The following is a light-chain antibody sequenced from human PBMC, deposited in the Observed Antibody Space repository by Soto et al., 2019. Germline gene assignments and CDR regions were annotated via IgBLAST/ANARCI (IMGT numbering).Light chain of an antibody. J-gene: IGKJ5*01. Sequence: IVMTQSPDTLSVSPWERATLSCRASQSVSSNLAWYQQKPGQAPRLLLYGASTRATGIPARFSGSGSGTEFTLTISSLQSEDFAVYYCQQYNNWPPITFGQGTRLEIK. CDR1: QSVSSN. CDR3: QQYNNWPPIT. V-gene: IGKV3-15*01. CDR2: GAS.